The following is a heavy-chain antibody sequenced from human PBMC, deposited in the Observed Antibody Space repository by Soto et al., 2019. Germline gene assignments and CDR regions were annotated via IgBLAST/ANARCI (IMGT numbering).Heavy chain of an antibody. Sequence: QVQLVQSGAEVKKPGSSVKVSCKASGGTFSSYAISWVRQAHGQGLEWMGGIIPIFGTANYAQRFQGRVTITADESTSTAYMEPSSLRSEDTAVYYCARTKRYYYDSSGYSHPDYWGQGTLVTVSS. V-gene: IGHV1-69*12. D-gene: IGHD3-22*01. CDR3: ARTKRYYYDSSGYSHPDY. CDR1: GGTFSSYA. CDR2: IIPIFGTA. J-gene: IGHJ4*02.